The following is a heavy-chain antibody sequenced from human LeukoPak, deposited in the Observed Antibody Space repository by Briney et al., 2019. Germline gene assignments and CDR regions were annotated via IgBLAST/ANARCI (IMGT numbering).Heavy chain of an antibody. CDR3: APLDSSGY. J-gene: IGHJ4*02. Sequence: PGGSLRLSCAASRFTFSSYAMHWVRQAPGKGLEWVAVISYDGSNKYYADSVKGRFTISRDNSKNTLYLQMNSLRAEDTAVYYCAPLDSSGYWGQGTLVTVSS. CDR1: RFTFSSYA. D-gene: IGHD3-22*01. CDR2: ISYDGSNK. V-gene: IGHV3-30-3*01.